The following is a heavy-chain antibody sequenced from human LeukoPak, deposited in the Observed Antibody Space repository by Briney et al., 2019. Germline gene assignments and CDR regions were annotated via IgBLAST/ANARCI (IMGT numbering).Heavy chain of an antibody. Sequence: GGSLRLSCAASGFTFNRYSMNWVRQAPGKGLEWVSSISSSTRYIYYADSVKGRFTISGDNAKNSLYLQMNSLRAEDTAVYYCARASDDYGEDDYWGQGTLVTVSS. V-gene: IGHV3-21*06. CDR1: GFTFNRYS. J-gene: IGHJ4*02. CDR3: ARASDDYGEDDY. D-gene: IGHD4-17*01. CDR2: ISSSTRYI.